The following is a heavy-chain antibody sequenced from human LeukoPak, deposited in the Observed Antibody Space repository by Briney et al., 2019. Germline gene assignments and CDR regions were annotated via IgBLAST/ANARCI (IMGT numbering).Heavy chain of an antibody. Sequence: LPGGSLRLSCAASGFTVSRNYMSWVRQAPGKGLEWVSAISGSGGSTYYADSVKGRFTISRDNSKNTLYLQMNSLRAEDTAVYYCARGPDPYGDAHAEYFHHWGQGTLVTVSS. CDR2: ISGSGGST. CDR1: GFTVSRNY. D-gene: IGHD4-17*01. CDR3: ARGPDPYGDAHAEYFHH. V-gene: IGHV3-23*01. J-gene: IGHJ1*01.